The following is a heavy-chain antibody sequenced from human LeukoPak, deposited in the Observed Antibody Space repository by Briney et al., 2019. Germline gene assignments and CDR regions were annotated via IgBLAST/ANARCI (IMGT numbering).Heavy chain of an antibody. CDR2: IWYDGSNK. CDR3: ARDRDILTGYYLDGMDV. V-gene: IGHV3-33*01. CDR1: GFTFSSYG. Sequence: GRSLRLSCAASGFTFSSYGMHWVRQALGKGLEWVAVIWYDGSNKYYADSVKGRFTISRDNSKNTLYLQMNSLRAEDTAVYYCARDRDILTGYYLDGMDVWGQGTTVTVSS. J-gene: IGHJ6*02. D-gene: IGHD3-9*01.